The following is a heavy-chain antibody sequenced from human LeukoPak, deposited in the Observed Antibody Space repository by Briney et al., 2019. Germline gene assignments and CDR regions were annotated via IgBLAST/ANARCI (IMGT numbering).Heavy chain of an antibody. V-gene: IGHV1-18*01. D-gene: IGHD3-9*01. CDR1: GYTFTSYA. CDR3: ARDRYDDILTGYTSSYYYGMDV. Sequence: WASVKVSCKASGYTFTSYAFSWVRQAPGQGLEWMGWVSAYNGNTNYAQKFQGRVTMTTDTSTSTAYMDLRSLGSDDTAVYYCARDRYDDILTGYTSSYYYGMDVWGQGTTVTVSS. J-gene: IGHJ6*02. CDR2: VSAYNGNT.